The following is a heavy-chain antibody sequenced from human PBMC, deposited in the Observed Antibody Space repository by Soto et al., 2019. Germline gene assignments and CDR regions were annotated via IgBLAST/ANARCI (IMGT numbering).Heavy chain of an antibody. CDR2: IYYSGST. J-gene: IGHJ6*02. CDR3: ARQYTTNHYYYYGMDV. Sequence: SETLSLTCTVSGASISRYYWSWIRQSPGKGLEWIGYIYYSGSTNYNPSLKSRVTISVDTSKNQFSLKLSSVTAADTAVYYCARQYTTNHYYYYGMDVWGQGTTVTVSS. CDR1: GASISRYY. D-gene: IGHD4-17*01. V-gene: IGHV4-59*01.